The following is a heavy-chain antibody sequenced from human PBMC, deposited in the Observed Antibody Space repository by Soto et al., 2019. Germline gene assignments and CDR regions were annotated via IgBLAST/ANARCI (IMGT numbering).Heavy chain of an antibody. V-gene: IGHV1-18*01. J-gene: IGHJ6*02. Sequence: ASVKVSCKASGYTFTNAWISWVRQAPGQGLEWLGWINTDNGNTNCAQHLQGRVTLTTDTSTSTAYMDLRSLRSDDTAVYYCARDQGITTFGFYSMYYYGMDVWG. CDR2: INTDNGNT. CDR1: GYTFTNAW. CDR3: ARDQGITTFGFYSMYYYGMDV. D-gene: IGHD3-3*01.